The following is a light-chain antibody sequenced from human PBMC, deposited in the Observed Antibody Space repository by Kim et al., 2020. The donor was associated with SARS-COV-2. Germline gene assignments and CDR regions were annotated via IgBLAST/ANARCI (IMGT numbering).Light chain of an antibody. J-gene: IGLJ3*02. CDR1: SSDCGGYNY. CDR3: CSYAGSYTFWV. V-gene: IGLV2-11*01. CDR2: DVS. Sequence: QSVTISCTGTSSDCGGYNYVSWYQQHPGKAPKLMIYDVSKRPSGVPDRFSGSKSGNTASLTISGLQAEDEADYYCCSYAGSYTFWVFGGGTQLTVL.